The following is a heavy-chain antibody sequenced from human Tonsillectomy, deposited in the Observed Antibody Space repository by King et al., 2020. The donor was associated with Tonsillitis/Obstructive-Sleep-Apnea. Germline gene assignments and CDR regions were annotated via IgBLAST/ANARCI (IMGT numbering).Heavy chain of an antibody. CDR3: ASGVLRGYSYGYGY. J-gene: IGHJ4*02. CDR2: IYYSGST. D-gene: IGHD5-18*01. CDR1: GGSISSSSYY. V-gene: IGHV4-39*01. Sequence: QLQESGPGLVKPSETLSLTCTVSGGSISSSSYYWGWIRQPPGKGLGWIGGIYYSGSTYYNPSLKSRVTISVDTSKNQFSLKLSSWTAADTAVYYCASGVLRGYSYGYGYWGQGTLVTVSS.